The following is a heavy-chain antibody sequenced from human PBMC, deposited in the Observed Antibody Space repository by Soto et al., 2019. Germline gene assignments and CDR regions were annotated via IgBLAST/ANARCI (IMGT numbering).Heavy chain of an antibody. Sequence: ASVKVSCKASGYTFTGYYMHWVRQAPGQGLEWMGWINPNSGGTNYAQKFQGWVTMTRDTSISTAYMELSRLRSDDTAVYYCARDRRGDYYDSSGYSAHYYFDYWGQGTLVTVSS. D-gene: IGHD3-22*01. CDR3: ARDRRGDYYDSSGYSAHYYFDY. CDR2: INPNSGGT. V-gene: IGHV1-2*04. J-gene: IGHJ4*02. CDR1: GYTFTGYY.